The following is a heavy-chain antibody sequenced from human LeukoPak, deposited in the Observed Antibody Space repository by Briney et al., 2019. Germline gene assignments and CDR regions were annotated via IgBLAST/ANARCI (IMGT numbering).Heavy chain of an antibody. CDR2: IYYSGST. Sequence: SETLSLTCAVYGGSFSGYYWSWIRQPPGKGLEWIGYIYYSGSTNYNPSLKSRVTISVDTSKNQFSLKLSSVTAADTAVYYCAREGPPGYWGQGTLVTVSS. CDR1: GGSFSGYY. CDR3: AREGPPGY. J-gene: IGHJ4*02. V-gene: IGHV4-59*12.